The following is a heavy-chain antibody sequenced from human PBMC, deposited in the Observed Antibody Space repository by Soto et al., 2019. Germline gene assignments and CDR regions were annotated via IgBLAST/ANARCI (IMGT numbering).Heavy chain of an antibody. CDR1: GGTFTSYG. V-gene: IGHV1-18*01. Sequence: GALVKVSCKASGGTFTSYGISWVRQAPGQGLEWMGWISAYNGNTNYAQKLQGRVTMTTDTSTSTAYMELRSLRSDDTAVYYCARVSGGSYDDAFDIWGQGTMVTVSS. CDR3: ARVSGGSYDDAFDI. D-gene: IGHD1-26*01. J-gene: IGHJ3*02. CDR2: ISAYNGNT.